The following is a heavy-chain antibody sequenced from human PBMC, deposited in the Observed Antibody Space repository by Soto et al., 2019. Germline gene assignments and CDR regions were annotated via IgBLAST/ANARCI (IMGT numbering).Heavy chain of an antibody. CDR2: IYPGDSDT. Sequence: GESLKISCKGSGYSFTSYWIGWVRQMPGKGLEWMGIIYPGDSDTRYSPSFQGQVTISADKSISTAYLQWSSLKASDTAMYYCARLPYSNYAYYYYGMDVWGQGTTVTVSS. D-gene: IGHD4-4*01. V-gene: IGHV5-51*01. J-gene: IGHJ6*02. CDR3: ARLPYSNYAYYYYGMDV. CDR1: GYSFTSYW.